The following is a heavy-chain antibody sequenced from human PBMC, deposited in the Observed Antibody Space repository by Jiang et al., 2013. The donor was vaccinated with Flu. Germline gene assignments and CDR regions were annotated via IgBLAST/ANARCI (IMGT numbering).Heavy chain of an antibody. J-gene: IGHJ4*02. CDR1: GYSFTSYW. Sequence: QGSGYSFTSYWIGWVRQMPGKGLEWMGSSILVTLIPDTSPSFQGQVTISADKSISTAYLQWSSLKASDTAMYYCARWVGATTGRAGFDYWGQGTLVTVSS. CDR3: ARWVGATTGRAGFDY. V-gene: IGHV5-51*01. D-gene: IGHD1-26*01. CDR2: SILVTLIP.